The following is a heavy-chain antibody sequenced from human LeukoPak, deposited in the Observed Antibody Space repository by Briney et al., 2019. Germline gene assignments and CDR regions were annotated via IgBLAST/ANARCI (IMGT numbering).Heavy chain of an antibody. Sequence: SGPTLVKPTQTLTLTCTFSGFSLSTSGVGVGWIRQPPGKALEWLALIYWDDDKRYSPSLKSRLTITKDTSKNQVVLTMTNMDPVDTATYYCAHGLMDSSGLLDWFDPWGQGTLVTVSS. V-gene: IGHV2-5*02. J-gene: IGHJ5*02. CDR2: IYWDDDK. CDR3: AHGLMDSSGLLDWFDP. D-gene: IGHD3-22*01. CDR1: GFSLSTSGVG.